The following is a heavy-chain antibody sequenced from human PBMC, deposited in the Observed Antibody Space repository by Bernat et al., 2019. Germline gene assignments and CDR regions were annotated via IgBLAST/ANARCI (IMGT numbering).Heavy chain of an antibody. CDR3: ASQRPSAARDFDY. V-gene: IGHV4-61*01. CDR2: IYYSGST. J-gene: IGHJ4*02. CDR1: GGSVSSGSYY. Sequence: QVQLQESGPGLVKPSETLSLPCTVSGGSVSSGSYYWSWIRQPPGKGLEWIGYIYYSGSTNYNPSLKSRVTISVDTSKNQFSLKLSSVTAADTDVYYCASQRPSAARDFDYWGQGTLVTVSS. D-gene: IGHD6-6*01.